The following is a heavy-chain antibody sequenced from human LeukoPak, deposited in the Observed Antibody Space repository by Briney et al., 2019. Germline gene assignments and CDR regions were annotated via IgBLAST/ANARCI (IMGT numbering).Heavy chain of an antibody. J-gene: IGHJ4*02. CDR3: ARGGGSGYYYEFDY. D-gene: IGHD3-22*01. V-gene: IGHV3-74*01. CDR2: INSDGSST. CDR1: GFTFSRYW. Sequence: GGSQRLYCAVCGFTFSRYWRHWVRQALGKGLVLVSRINSDGSSTSYAESVKGRFTISRDNAKNKLYLQMNSLRAEDTAVYYCARGGGSGYYYEFDYWGQGTLVTVSS.